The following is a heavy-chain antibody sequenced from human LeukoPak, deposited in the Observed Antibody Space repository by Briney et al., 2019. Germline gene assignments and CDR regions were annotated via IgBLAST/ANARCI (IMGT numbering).Heavy chain of an antibody. D-gene: IGHD1-26*01. CDR3: ARVVGATDYYYYYGMDV. CDR1: GYTFTGYY. CDR2: INPNSGGT. Sequence: ASVKVSCKASGYTFTGYYMHWVRQAPGQGLEWMGWINPNSGGTNYAQKFQGRVTMTRDTFIGTAYMELSRLRSDDTAVYYCARVVGATDYYYYYGMDVWGQGTTVTVSS. V-gene: IGHV1-2*02. J-gene: IGHJ6*02.